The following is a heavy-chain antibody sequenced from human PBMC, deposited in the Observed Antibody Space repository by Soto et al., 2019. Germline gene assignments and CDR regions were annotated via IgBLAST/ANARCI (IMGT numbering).Heavy chain of an antibody. CDR2: ISAYNGNT. J-gene: IGHJ3*02. V-gene: IGHV1-18*01. Sequence: QVQLVQSGAEVKKPGASVKVSCKASGYTFTSYGISWVRQAPGQGLEWMGWISAYNGNTNYAQKLQGRVTMTTDTXXSXAXXELRSLRSDDTAVYYCARELKVGSGWSRRDPAFDIWGQGTMVTVSS. D-gene: IGHD6-19*01. CDR1: GYTFTSYG. CDR3: ARELKVGSGWSRRDPAFDI.